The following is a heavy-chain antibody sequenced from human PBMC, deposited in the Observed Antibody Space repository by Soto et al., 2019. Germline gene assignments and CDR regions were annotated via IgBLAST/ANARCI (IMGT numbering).Heavy chain of an antibody. CDR2: IYYSGST. V-gene: IGHV4-59*12. CDR3: ASGQQLVRNY. CDR1: CGSISSYY. D-gene: IGHD6-13*01. J-gene: IGHJ4*02. Sequence: SETLSLTCTVSCGSISSYYWSWIRQPPGKGLEWIGYIYYSGSTNYNPSLKSRVTISVDTSKNQFSLKLSSVTAADTAVYYCASGQQLVRNYWGQGTLVTVSS.